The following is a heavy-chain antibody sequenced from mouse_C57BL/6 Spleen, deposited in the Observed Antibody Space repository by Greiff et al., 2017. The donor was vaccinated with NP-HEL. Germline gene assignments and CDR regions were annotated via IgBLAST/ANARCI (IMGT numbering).Heavy chain of an antibody. V-gene: IGHV7-3*01. J-gene: IGHJ4*01. CDR2: IRNKANGYTT. Sequence: VMLVESGGGLVQPGGSLSLSCAASGFTFTDYYMSWVRQPPGKALEWLGFIRNKANGYTTEYSASVKGRFTISRDTSQSILYLQMNALRAEDSATYYGARYSVYPYAMDYWGQGTSVTVSS. CDR1: GFTFTDYY. CDR3: ARYSVYPYAMDY. D-gene: IGHD1-1*01.